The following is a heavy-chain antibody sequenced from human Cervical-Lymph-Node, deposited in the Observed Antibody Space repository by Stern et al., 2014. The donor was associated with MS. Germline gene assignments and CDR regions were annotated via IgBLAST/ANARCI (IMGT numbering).Heavy chain of an antibody. V-gene: IGHV4-39*01. CDR2: IYYRGNT. Sequence: QVQLQESGPGLVKPSETLSLTCTVSGGSISSSSYYWGWIRQPPGKGLEWIGSIYYRGNTYYNPSLKSRVTISVNTSKNHFSLKLSSVTAADTAVYYCARQSWSNGGSNSDNHGKFDSWGQGILVTVSS. CDR1: GGSISSSSYY. D-gene: IGHD2-8*01. CDR3: ARQSWSNGGSNSDNHGKFDS. J-gene: IGHJ4*02.